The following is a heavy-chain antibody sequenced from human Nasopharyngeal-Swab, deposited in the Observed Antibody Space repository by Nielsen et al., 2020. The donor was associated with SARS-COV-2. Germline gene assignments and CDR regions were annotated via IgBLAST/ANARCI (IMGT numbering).Heavy chain of an antibody. J-gene: IGHJ4*02. Sequence: GEFLKISCAASGFTVSNYGMHWVRQAPGKGLEWVAHISYDGGTEYYADSVKGRFTISRDNAKNSLYLQMNSLRAEDTAVYYCARGGGHIVGAMGYWGQGTLVTVSS. CDR1: GFTVSNYG. CDR2: ISYDGGTE. CDR3: ARGGGHIVGAMGY. V-gene: IGHV3-30*03. D-gene: IGHD1-26*01.